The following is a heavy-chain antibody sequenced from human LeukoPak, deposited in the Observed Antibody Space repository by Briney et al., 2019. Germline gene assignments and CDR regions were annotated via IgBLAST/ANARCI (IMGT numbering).Heavy chain of an antibody. Sequence: GGSLRLSCAASGSTFSSYGMHWVRQAPGKGLEWVAVISYDGSNKYYADSVKGRFTISRDNSKNTLYLQMNSLRAEDTAVYYCAKGPGGAMVFWGQGTLVTVSS. D-gene: IGHD5-18*01. CDR1: GSTFSSYG. V-gene: IGHV3-30*18. CDR3: AKGPGGAMVF. CDR2: ISYDGSNK. J-gene: IGHJ4*02.